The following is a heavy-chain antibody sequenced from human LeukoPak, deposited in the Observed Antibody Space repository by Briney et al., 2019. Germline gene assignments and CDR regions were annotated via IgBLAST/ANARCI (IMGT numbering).Heavy chain of an antibody. CDR2: IWYDGSNK. CDR1: GFTFSSYG. Sequence: GGSLRLSCAASGFTFSSYGMHWVRQAPGKGLEWVAVIWYDGSNKYYADSVKGRFTISRDNSKNTLYLQMNSLRAEDTAVYYCARAQFDHSNYEVYNWFDPWGQGTLVTVSS. V-gene: IGHV3-33*01. CDR3: ARAQFDHSNYEVYNWFDP. D-gene: IGHD4-11*01. J-gene: IGHJ5*02.